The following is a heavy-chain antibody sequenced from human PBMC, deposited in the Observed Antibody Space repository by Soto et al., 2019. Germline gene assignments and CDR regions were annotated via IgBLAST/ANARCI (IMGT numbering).Heavy chain of an antibody. CDR1: GFTFSSYS. V-gene: IGHV3-21*01. CDR3: ARIMVRGVPDAFDI. Sequence: EVQLVESGGGLVKPGGSLRLSCAASGFTFSSYSMNWVRQAPGKGLEWVSSICSSSSYIYYADSVKGRFTISRDNAKNSLYLQMNSLRAEDTAVYYCARIMVRGVPDAFDIWGQGTMVTVSS. J-gene: IGHJ3*02. D-gene: IGHD3-10*01. CDR2: ICSSSSYI.